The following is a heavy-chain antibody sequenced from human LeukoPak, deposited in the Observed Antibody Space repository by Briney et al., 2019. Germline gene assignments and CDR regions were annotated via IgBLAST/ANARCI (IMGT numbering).Heavy chain of an antibody. Sequence: ASVKVSCKASGYTSTGYYMHWVRQAPGQGLEWMGRINPNSGGTNYAQKFQGRVTMTRDTSISTAYMELSRLRSDDTAVYYCARDPVVAATPDAFDIWGQGTMVTVSS. CDR2: INPNSGGT. V-gene: IGHV1-2*06. CDR3: ARDPVVAATPDAFDI. CDR1: GYTSTGYY. D-gene: IGHD2-15*01. J-gene: IGHJ3*02.